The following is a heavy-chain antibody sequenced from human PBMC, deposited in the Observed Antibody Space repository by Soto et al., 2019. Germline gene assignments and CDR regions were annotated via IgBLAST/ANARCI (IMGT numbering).Heavy chain of an antibody. D-gene: IGHD2-2*01. CDR3: ARDTTPYCSSTSCYFSA. CDR1: GGSFSGYS. CDR2: INHSITT. Sequence: KTSETLSLTCAVYGGSFSGYSWTWIRQPPGRGLEWIGEINHSITTNYNPSLKSRVTISVDTSKNQFSLKLSSVTAADTAVYYCARDTTPYCSSTSCYFSACGQGTLVTVSS. V-gene: IGHV4-34*01. J-gene: IGHJ5*02.